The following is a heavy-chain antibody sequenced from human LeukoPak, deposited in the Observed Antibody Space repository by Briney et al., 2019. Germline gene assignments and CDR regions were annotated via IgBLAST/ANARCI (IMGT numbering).Heavy chain of an antibody. J-gene: IGHJ6*03. D-gene: IGHD3-3*01. CDR1: GGTFSSYA. CDR2: IIPIFGTA. CDR3: ARNVLRDMDYYYMDV. Sequence: GASVKVSCKASGGTFSSYAISWVRQAPGQGLEWMGGIIPIFGTANYAQKFQGRVTITTDESTSTAYMELSSLRSEDTAVYYCARNVLRDMDYYYMDVWGKGTTVTVSS. V-gene: IGHV1-69*05.